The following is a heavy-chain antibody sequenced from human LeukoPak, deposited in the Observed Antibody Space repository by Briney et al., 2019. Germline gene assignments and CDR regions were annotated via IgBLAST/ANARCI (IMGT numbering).Heavy chain of an antibody. Sequence: GASVKVSCKASGGTFSSYAISWVRQAPGQGLEWMGAIIPSFGRAKHAQKFQDRVSFTSDESTSTVYMELSSLRTDDTAIYYCARAGRFSNYDYYYHMDVWGRGTTVIVSS. CDR3: ARAGRFSNYDYYYHMDV. CDR2: IIPSFGRA. V-gene: IGHV1-69*13. J-gene: IGHJ6*03. D-gene: IGHD4-11*01. CDR1: GGTFSSYA.